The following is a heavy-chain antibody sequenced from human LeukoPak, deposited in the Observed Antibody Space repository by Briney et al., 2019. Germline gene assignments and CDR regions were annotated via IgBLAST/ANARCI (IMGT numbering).Heavy chain of an antibody. J-gene: IGHJ4*02. D-gene: IGHD3-10*01. Sequence: PGGSLRLSCAASGFTFSRYYMHWVRQAPGKGLVWVSRINSDGSSTTYADSVKGRFTISRDNAEDTLYLQMNSLRAEDTAVYYCARDRVYYYGSGSYWGPDYWGQGTLVTVSS. CDR2: INSDGSST. CDR3: ARDRVYYYGSGSYWGPDY. V-gene: IGHV3-74*01. CDR1: GFTFSRYY.